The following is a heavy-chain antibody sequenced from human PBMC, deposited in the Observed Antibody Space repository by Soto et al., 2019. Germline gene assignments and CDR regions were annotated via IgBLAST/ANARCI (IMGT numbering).Heavy chain of an antibody. Sequence: SETLSLTCAVYGGSFSGYYWSWIRQPPGKGLEWIGEINHSGSTNYNPSLKSRVTISVDTSKNQFPLKLSSVTAADTAVYYCARGHGAEEYYVILTGYDPGMDVWGQGTTVTVSS. V-gene: IGHV4-34*01. J-gene: IGHJ6*02. CDR1: GGSFSGYY. CDR2: INHSGST. CDR3: ARGHGAEEYYVILTGYDPGMDV. D-gene: IGHD3-9*01.